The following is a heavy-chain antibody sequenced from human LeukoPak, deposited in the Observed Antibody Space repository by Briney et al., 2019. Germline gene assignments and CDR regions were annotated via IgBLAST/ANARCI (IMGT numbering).Heavy chain of an antibody. Sequence: GGSLRLSCAASGFTFSSYAMSWVRQAPGKGLEWVSAISGSGGSTYYADSVKGWFTISRDNSKNTLYLQMNSLRAEDTAVYYCAKDLQTRGYSGSYYPLYWGQGTLVTVSS. J-gene: IGHJ4*02. CDR2: ISGSGGST. D-gene: IGHD1-26*01. CDR1: GFTFSSYA. CDR3: AKDLQTRGYSGSYYPLY. V-gene: IGHV3-23*01.